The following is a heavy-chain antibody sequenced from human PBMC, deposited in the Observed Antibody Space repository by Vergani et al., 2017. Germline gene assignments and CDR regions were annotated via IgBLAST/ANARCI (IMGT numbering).Heavy chain of an antibody. J-gene: IGHJ4*02. D-gene: IGHD1-26*01. CDR3: ARAGQWELTGRWSLDY. CDR2: IKPNSGGT. Sequence: QVQLVQSGAEVKKPGASVKVSCKASGYTFTGYYMHWVRQAPGQGLEWMGWIKPNSGGTNYAQKFQGRVTMTRDTSISTAYMELSRLRSDHTAVYYCARAGQWELTGRWSLDYWGQGTLVTVSS. V-gene: IGHV1-2*02. CDR1: GYTFTGYY.